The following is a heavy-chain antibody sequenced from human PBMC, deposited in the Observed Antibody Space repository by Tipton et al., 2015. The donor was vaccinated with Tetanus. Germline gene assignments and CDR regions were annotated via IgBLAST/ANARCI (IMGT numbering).Heavy chain of an antibody. Sequence: TLSLTCTVSGDSVSGYYWSWIRQPPGKGLEWVGYVYYTGDTNYNPSLKSRVTISMDRSENQISLKMTSVTAADTAVYYCAGVTAQRTELYFEHWGQGTQVTVS. J-gene: IGHJ1*01. V-gene: IGHV4-59*02. D-gene: IGHD2-8*02. CDR3: AGVTAQRTELYFEH. CDR1: GDSVSGYY. CDR2: VYYTGDT.